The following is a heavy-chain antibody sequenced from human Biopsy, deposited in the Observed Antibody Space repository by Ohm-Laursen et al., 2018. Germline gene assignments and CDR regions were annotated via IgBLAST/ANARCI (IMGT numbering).Heavy chain of an antibody. CDR2: VYYSGST. CDR1: GDSISSYY. V-gene: IGHV4-59*01. J-gene: IGHJ2*01. D-gene: IGHD3-22*01. CDR3: ARDRGFYSDRTVPGYFDL. Sequence: TLSLTWAVSGDSISSYYWSWIRQPPGKGLEWIGYVYYSGSTDYNPSLQSRVTISVDTSKNHFSLRLRSVTPADTAIYYCARDRGFYSDRTVPGYFDLWGRGTLVTVSS.